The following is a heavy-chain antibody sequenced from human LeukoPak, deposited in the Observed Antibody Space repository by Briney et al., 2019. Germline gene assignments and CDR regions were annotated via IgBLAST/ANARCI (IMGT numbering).Heavy chain of an antibody. CDR1: GYTFTSYC. Sequence: ASVKVSXKASGYTFTSYCLHWARQAPGQGLEWIGLINPSGTTTYAQNFQGRVTMTRDTSASTAYMELSSLRSDDTAVYYCAKCSETGTTRWFDPWDQGTLVTVSS. CDR3: AKCSETGTTRWFDP. J-gene: IGHJ5*02. V-gene: IGHV1-46*01. CDR2: INPSGTT. D-gene: IGHD1-7*01.